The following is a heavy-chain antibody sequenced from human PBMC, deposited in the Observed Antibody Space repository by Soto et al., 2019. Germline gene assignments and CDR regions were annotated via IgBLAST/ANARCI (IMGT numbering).Heavy chain of an antibody. J-gene: IGHJ4*02. CDR2: IIPIFGTA. CDR3: ARAPLKYCGGDCSRWYFDY. V-gene: IGHV1-69*13. Sequence: ASVKVSCKASGGTFSSYAISWVRQAPGQGLEWMGGIIPIFGTANYAQKFQGRVTITADESTSTAYMELSSLGSEDTAVYYCARAPLKYCGGDCSRWYFDYWGQGTLVTVSS. CDR1: GGTFSSYA. D-gene: IGHD2-21*02.